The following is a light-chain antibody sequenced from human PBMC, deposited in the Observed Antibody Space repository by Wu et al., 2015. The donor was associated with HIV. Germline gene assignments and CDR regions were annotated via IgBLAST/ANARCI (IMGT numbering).Light chain of an antibody. Sequence: DIQTTQSPSSLSASVGDKVTITCRTSQNIRDYLNWYQAKPGRAPNLLIYAASRLQSGVPSRFSGSGSGTDFTLTITGLQPEDFATYFCQQTYNSPAFTFGGGPKLEIK. CDR2: AAS. V-gene: IGKV1-39*01. CDR1: QNIRDY. CDR3: QQTYNSPAFT. J-gene: IGKJ4*01.